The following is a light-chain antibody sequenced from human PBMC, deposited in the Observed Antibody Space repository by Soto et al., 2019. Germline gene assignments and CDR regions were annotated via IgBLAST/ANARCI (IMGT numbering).Light chain of an antibody. CDR1: QSVRSN. J-gene: IGKJ2*01. Sequence: EIVMTQSPATLSVSPGERATLSCRASQSVRSNLAWYQQKPGQAPRLLIYGASTRATGIPARFSGSGSGTELTLTISSLQSGDFSVYYCQQYNNWPPSYTFGQGTKLEIK. CDR2: GAS. V-gene: IGKV3-15*01. CDR3: QQYNNWPPSYT.